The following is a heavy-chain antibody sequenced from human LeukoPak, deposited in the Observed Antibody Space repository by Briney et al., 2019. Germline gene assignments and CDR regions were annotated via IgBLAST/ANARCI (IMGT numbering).Heavy chain of an antibody. D-gene: IGHD3-16*02. CDR3: ARVSDIMIAFGGAISYFDN. Sequence: SETLSLTCTLYGDSFNDYYWSWIRQPPGKGLEWIGEINHSGGTNYNPSLWSRLTISIDTSKHQFSLQVTSVTAADTGVYFCARVSDIMIAFGGAISYFDNWGQGALVTVSS. J-gene: IGHJ4*02. CDR2: INHSGGT. V-gene: IGHV4-34*01. CDR1: GDSFNDYY.